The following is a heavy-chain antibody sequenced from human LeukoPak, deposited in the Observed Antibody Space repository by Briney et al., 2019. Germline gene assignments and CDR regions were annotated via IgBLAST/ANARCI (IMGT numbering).Heavy chain of an antibody. J-gene: IGHJ3*02. CDR3: ARVGYDTDAFDI. Sequence: KPSETLSLTCAVYGGSFSGYYWSWIRQPPGKGLEWIGEINHSGSTNYNPSLKSRVTISVDTTKNQFSLKLSSVPAADTAVYYCARVGYDTDAFDIWGQGTMVTVSS. CDR1: GGSFSGYY. V-gene: IGHV4-34*01. CDR2: INHSGST. D-gene: IGHD3-9*01.